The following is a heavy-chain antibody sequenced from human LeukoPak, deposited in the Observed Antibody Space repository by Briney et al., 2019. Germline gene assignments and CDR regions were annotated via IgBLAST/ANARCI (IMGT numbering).Heavy chain of an antibody. D-gene: IGHD6-13*01. CDR1: GDSVSSNIVG. V-gene: IGHV6-1*01. J-gene: IGHJ4*02. CDR3: VRWSHSSHYFDY. Sequence: TLSLTCAISGDSVSSNIVGWGWLRQSPARGLEWLGRTYYRSRWNNEYAESVKSRITINPDTSNNQFSLQLNSVTPEDTAVYYCVRWSHSSHYFDYWGQGTLVTVSS. CDR2: TYYRSRWNN.